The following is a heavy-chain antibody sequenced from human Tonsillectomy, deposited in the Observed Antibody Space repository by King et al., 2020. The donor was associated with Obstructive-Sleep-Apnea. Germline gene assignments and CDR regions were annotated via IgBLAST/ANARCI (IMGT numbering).Heavy chain of an antibody. V-gene: IGHV1-8*01. D-gene: IGHD2-2*01. CDR2: MNPNSGNT. CDR1: GYTFSSYE. J-gene: IGHJ4*02. CDR3: ARRRGAGSSDY. Sequence: QLVQSGADVKKPGASVKVSCKAFGYTFSSYEIMWVRQATGQGLEWMGWMNPNSGNTADAQKFQGRCAMTRNTSISTAYMELSSPTSEDTAVYYCARRRGAGSSDYWGQGTLVTVSS.